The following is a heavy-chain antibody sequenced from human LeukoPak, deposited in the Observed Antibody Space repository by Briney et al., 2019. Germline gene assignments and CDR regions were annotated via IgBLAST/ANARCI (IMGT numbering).Heavy chain of an antibody. D-gene: IGHD2-21*01. CDR1: GFTFSSYA. CDR2: ISGSGGST. Sequence: QPGGSLRLSCAASGFTFSSYAMSWVRQAPGKGLEWVSAISGSGGSTYYADSVKGRFTISRDNSKNTLYLQMKSLRAEDTAVYYCAKTYSGSSNAFYYYYYGMDVWGQGTTVTVSS. CDR3: AKTYSGSSNAFYYYYYGMDV. J-gene: IGHJ6*02. V-gene: IGHV3-23*01.